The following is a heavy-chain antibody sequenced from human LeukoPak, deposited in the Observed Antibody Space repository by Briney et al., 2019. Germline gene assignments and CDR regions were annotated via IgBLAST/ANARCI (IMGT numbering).Heavy chain of an antibody. D-gene: IGHD2-2*01. CDR3: ARTYCSSTSCQKGSYFDY. J-gene: IGHJ4*02. CDR2: ISSSSSYI. V-gene: IGHV3-21*01. Sequence: GGSLRLSCAASGFSFSTYAMHWVRQAPGKGLEWVSSISSSSSYIYYADSVKGRFTISRDNAKNSLYLQMNSLRAEDTAVYYCARTYCSSTSCQKGSYFDYWGQGTLVTVSS. CDR1: GFSFSTYA.